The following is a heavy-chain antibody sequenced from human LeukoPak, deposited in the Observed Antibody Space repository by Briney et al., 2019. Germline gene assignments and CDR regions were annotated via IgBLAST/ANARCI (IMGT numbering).Heavy chain of an antibody. CDR3: ARHPIRGCSGGSCKLYNWFDP. CDR1: GYTFTSYY. Sequence: ASVKVSCKASGYTFTSYYMHWVRQAPGQGLEWKGIINPSGGSTSYAQKFQGRVTMTRDTSTSTVYMELSSLRSEDTAVYYCARHPIRGCSGGSCKLYNWFDPWGQGTLVTVSS. CDR2: INPSGGST. V-gene: IGHV1-46*01. J-gene: IGHJ5*02. D-gene: IGHD2-15*01.